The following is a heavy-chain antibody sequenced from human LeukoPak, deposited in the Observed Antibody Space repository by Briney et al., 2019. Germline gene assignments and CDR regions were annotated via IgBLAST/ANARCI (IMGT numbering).Heavy chain of an antibody. Sequence: GGSLRLSCAASGFTFSSYAMHWVRQAPGKGLEWVAVISYDGSNKYYADSVKGRFTISRDNSKNTLYLQMNSLRAEDTAVYYCARRAGGTFDPWGQGTLVTVSS. CDR2: ISYDGSNK. CDR3: ARRAGGTFDP. V-gene: IGHV3-30*04. J-gene: IGHJ5*02. D-gene: IGHD1-1*01. CDR1: GFTFSSYA.